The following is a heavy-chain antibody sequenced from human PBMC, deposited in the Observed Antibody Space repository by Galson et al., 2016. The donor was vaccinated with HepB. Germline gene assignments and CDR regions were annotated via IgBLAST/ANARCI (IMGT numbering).Heavy chain of an antibody. CDR2: VYSSGYT. CDR1: GGSTISYS. D-gene: IGHD5-24*01. CDR3: AKFNPVDGFDV. V-gene: IGHV4-59*01. Sequence: SETLSLTCTVSGGSTISYSWGWVRQPPGKGLEWIGYVYSSGYTNYNPSLRSRVTVSVDTSNHQFSLRLTSVTAADTGVYHCAKFNPVDGFDVWGQGTMVTVSS. J-gene: IGHJ3*01.